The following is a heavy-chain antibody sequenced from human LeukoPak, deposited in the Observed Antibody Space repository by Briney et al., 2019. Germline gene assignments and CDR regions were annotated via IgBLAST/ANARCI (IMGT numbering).Heavy chain of an antibody. CDR2: INSEGSST. J-gene: IGHJ4*02. CDR1: GFTFSSYW. CDR3: ARDHHYYFDY. Sequence: GGSLRLSCAASGFTFSSYWMHWVRQAPGKGLVWASRINSEGSSTSYADSVKGRFTISRDNAKNTLYLQMNSLRTEDTAVYYCARDHHYYFDYWGQGTLVTVSS. V-gene: IGHV3-74*01.